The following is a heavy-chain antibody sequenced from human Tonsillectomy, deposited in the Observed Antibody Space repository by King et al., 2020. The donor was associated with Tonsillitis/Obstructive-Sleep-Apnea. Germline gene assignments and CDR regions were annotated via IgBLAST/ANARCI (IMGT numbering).Heavy chain of an antibody. CDR2: ITSTGNSM. CDR3: AREGFTYYYMDV. J-gene: IGHJ6*03. Sequence: VQLVESGGGLVMPGGSLRLSCAASGFTFGGHNMHWVRQAPGKGLEWVSSITSTGNSMSYADSVKGRFTISRDNAKDSLYLQVDSLRAEDTAVYYCAREGFTYYYMDVWGNGSTVTVSS. V-gene: IGHV3-21*01. CDR1: GFTFGGHN. D-gene: IGHD3-10*01.